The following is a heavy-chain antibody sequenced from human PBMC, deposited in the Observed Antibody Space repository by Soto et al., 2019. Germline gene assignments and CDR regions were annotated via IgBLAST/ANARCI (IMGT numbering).Heavy chain of an antibody. CDR1: GFTFSTYW. V-gene: IGHV3-7*04. D-gene: IGHD1-1*01. J-gene: IGHJ4*02. Sequence: EVQLVESGGGLVQPGGSLRLSCAASGFTFSTYWMTWVRQAPGKGLEWVANIKQDGSEKYYVDSVRGRFTISRDNAKNSLYLQMNSLRAEDTAVYYCAGGMWANGWDNWGQGTLVTVSS. CDR3: AGGMWANGWDN. CDR2: IKQDGSEK.